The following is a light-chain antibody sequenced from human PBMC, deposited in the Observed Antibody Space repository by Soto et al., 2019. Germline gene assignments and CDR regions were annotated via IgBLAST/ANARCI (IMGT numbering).Light chain of an antibody. V-gene: IGKV3-11*01. CDR2: DAS. J-gene: IGKJ3*01. CDR3: QQRSKWSLLT. CDR1: QSVSRY. Sequence: IVLTQSPSTLSLSPGERATLSCRASQSVSRYLAWYQQKPCQAPRLLIDDASNRSTGIPARFSGSGSGTDFTLPIRSIEPVDLSVYYCQQRSKWSLLTFDPGTKVFSK.